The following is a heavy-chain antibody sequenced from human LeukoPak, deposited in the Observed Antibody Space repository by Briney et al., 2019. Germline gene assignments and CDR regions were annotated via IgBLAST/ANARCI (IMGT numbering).Heavy chain of an antibody. Sequence: PGGSLRLSCAASGXSFSSHPMNWVRQAPGKGLEWLSHISSGGNTEYYLDSVRGRFTMSRDNAKNLLFLQMNSLTDEDTAVYYCARDTLNGPFVTSLDYWGHGALVTVSP. CDR3: ARDTLNGPFVTSLDY. CDR2: ISSGGNTE. V-gene: IGHV3-48*03. CDR1: GXSFSSHP. D-gene: IGHD3-9*01. J-gene: IGHJ4*01.